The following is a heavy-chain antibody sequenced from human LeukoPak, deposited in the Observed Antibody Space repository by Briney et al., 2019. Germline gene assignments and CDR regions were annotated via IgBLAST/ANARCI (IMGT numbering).Heavy chain of an antibody. V-gene: IGHV1-18*01. CDR3: ARGEYYDSSGYYWVY. CDR1: GYTFTSYG. Sequence: ASVKVSCKASGYTFTSYGISWVRQAPGQGLEWMGWISAYNGNTNYAQKLQGRVTMTTDTSTSTAYMELRSLRSDDTAVYYCARGEYYDSSGYYWVYWGQGTLVTVSS. D-gene: IGHD3-22*01. CDR2: ISAYNGNT. J-gene: IGHJ4*02.